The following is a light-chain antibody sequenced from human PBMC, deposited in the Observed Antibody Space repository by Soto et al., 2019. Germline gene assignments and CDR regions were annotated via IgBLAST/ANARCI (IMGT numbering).Light chain of an antibody. Sequence: DIQLTQSPSFLSASVGDRVIITCRASQGISSYLAWYQQKPGKAPKLLIYAASTLQSGVPSRFSGSGSGTEFTLTISSLQPEDCATYYCQQLNSYPLFGPGTTVDI. V-gene: IGKV1-9*01. J-gene: IGKJ3*01. CDR3: QQLNSYPL. CDR2: AAS. CDR1: QGISSY.